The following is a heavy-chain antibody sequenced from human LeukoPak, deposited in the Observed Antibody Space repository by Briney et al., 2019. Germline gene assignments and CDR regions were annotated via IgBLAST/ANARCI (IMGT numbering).Heavy chain of an antibody. D-gene: IGHD3-22*01. V-gene: IGHV1-46*01. CDR2: INPSGSSA. J-gene: IGHJ4*02. CDR3: ARSPHSSGYYYYPPTAGPFDY. Sequence: GASVKVSCKASGYSFTSYYMHWVRQAPGQGLEWMGFINPSGSSAAYAQKFQGRVTMTRDMSTSTVYMELSSLRSEDAAVYYCARSPHSSGYYYYPPTAGPFDYWGQGTLVTVSS. CDR1: GYSFTSYY.